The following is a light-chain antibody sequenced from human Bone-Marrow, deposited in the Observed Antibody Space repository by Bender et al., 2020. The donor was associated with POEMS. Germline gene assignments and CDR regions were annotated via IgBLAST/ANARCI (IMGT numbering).Light chain of an antibody. V-gene: IGLV2-23*02. CDR1: SSDVGAYNL. Sequence: QSALTQPDSVSGSPGQSITFSCSGTSSDVGAYNLVSWYQQHPGKAPKLMISEVSKRPSGVSNRFSGSKSGNTASLTISGLQAEDEAHYYCCSSAPSGTSVLFGGGTKLTVL. CDR2: EVS. J-gene: IGLJ3*02. CDR3: CSSAPSGTSVL.